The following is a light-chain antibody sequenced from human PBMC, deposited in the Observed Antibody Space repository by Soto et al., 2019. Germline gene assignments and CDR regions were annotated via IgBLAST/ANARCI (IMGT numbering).Light chain of an antibody. CDR1: QSISSW. CDR3: QQYNSYSQIT. V-gene: IGKV1-5*01. Sequence: DIQMTQSPSTLSASVGDRVTITCRASQSISSWLAWYQQKPGKAPKLLIYDASSLESGVPSRFSGSGSWTEFTLTVSSLQHDDFTTYSWQQYNSYSQITFGQGTRLEIK. J-gene: IGKJ5*01. CDR2: DAS.